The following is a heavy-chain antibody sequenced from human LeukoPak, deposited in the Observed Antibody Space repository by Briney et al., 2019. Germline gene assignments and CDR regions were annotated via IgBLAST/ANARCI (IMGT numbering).Heavy chain of an antibody. V-gene: IGHV3-23*01. CDR2: ISGSGGST. CDR1: GFTFSSYA. CDR3: TKVHYDFWSGPPDY. Sequence: GGSLRLSCAASGFTFSSYAMSWVRQAPGKGLEWVSGISGSGGSTYYADSVKGRFTISRDNSKNTLYLQMNSLRAEDTAVYYCTKVHYDFWSGPPDYWGQGTLVTVSS. D-gene: IGHD3-3*01. J-gene: IGHJ4*02.